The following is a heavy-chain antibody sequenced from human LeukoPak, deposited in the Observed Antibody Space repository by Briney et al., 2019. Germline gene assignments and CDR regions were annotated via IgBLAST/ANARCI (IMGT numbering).Heavy chain of an antibody. Sequence: PGESLKISCKGSGYSFSIFWIGWVRQMPGKGLEWMGIIYPGDSDTRYSPSFQGQVTISADRSISTAYLQWSSLKASDTAMYYCARLARGSPGASAFDIWGQGTMVTVSS. D-gene: IGHD7-27*01. V-gene: IGHV5-51*01. J-gene: IGHJ3*02. CDR2: IYPGDSDT. CDR3: ARLARGSPGASAFDI. CDR1: GYSFSIFW.